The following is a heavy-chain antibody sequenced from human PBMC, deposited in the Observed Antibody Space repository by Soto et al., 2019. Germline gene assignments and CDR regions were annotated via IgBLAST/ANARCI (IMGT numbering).Heavy chain of an antibody. Sequence: EVQLVESGGGLIQPGRSLRLSCAASGFTFADSAMHWVRQAPGRGLEWVSGISWNSLSTGYADSVEGRFTISRDNARDSLYLQMNSLRAEDTAFYYCVKDAGAGISSWPYYGDVYFDYWGQGTVVTVSS. J-gene: IGHJ4*02. CDR1: GFTFADSA. CDR2: ISWNSLST. CDR3: VKDAGAGISSWPYYGDVYFDY. V-gene: IGHV3-9*01. D-gene: IGHD3-10*01.